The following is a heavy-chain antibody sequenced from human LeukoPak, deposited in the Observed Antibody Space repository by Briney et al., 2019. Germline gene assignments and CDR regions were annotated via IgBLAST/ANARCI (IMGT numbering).Heavy chain of an antibody. CDR3: ATGLRFLEWLSYFDF. CDR1: GCTFSKYG. V-gene: IGHV1-18*01. J-gene: IGHJ4*02. CDR2: ISGYNGHT. Sequence: GASVKVSCKTSGCTFSKYGITWVRQAPGQGLEWMGWISGYNGHTKYAQNLQDRATMTTDTSTSTAYMELRSLRSDDTAVYYCATGLRFLEWLSYFDFWGQGTLVTVSS. D-gene: IGHD3-3*01.